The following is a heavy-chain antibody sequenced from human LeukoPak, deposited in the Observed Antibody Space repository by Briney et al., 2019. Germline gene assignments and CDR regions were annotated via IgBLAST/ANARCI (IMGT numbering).Heavy chain of an antibody. CDR3: ARSSGSYYGAFDI. D-gene: IGHD1-26*01. V-gene: IGHV1-2*02. Sequence: ASVKVSCKASGYTFTGYYMHWVRQAPGQGLEWMGWINPNSGGTNYAQKFQGRVTMTRDTSISTAYMELSRLRSDDTAVYYCARSSGSYYGAFDIWGRGTMVTVSS. J-gene: IGHJ3*02. CDR1: GYTFTGYY. CDR2: INPNSGGT.